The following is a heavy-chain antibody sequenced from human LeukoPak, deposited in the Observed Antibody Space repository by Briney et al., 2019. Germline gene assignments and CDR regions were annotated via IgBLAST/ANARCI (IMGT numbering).Heavy chain of an antibody. J-gene: IGHJ4*02. CDR3: AREGYCTGGTCFDN. CDR2: INPNSGGT. Sequence: APVKVSCKASGYTFTGYYLHWVRQAPGQGLEWMGWINPNSGGTDYAQKFQGRVTTTRDTSISTVYMELSRLRSDDTAVYYCAREGYCTGGTCFDNWGQGTLVTVSS. V-gene: IGHV1-2*02. CDR1: GYTFTGYY. D-gene: IGHD2-8*02.